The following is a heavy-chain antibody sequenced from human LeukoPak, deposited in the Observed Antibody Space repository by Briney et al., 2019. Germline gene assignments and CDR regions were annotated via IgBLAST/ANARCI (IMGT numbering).Heavy chain of an antibody. CDR3: ARENLAYCGGDCYSAYFDY. CDR2: IYSGGST. J-gene: IGHJ4*02. Sequence: GGSLRLSCAASGFTVSSNYMSWVRQAPGKGLEWVSVIYSGGSTYYADSVKGRFTISSHNSKNTLYLQMNSLRAEDTAVYYCARENLAYCGGDCYSAYFDYWGQGTLVTVSS. D-gene: IGHD2-21*02. CDR1: GFTVSSNY. V-gene: IGHV3-53*04.